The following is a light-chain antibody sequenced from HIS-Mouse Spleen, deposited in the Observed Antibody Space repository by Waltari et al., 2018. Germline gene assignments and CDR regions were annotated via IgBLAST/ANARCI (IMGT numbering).Light chain of an antibody. CDR1: SSDVGGYNY. V-gene: IGLV2-14*03. J-gene: IGLJ3*02. CDR2: YVS. CDR3: SSYTSSSTNWV. Sequence: QSALTQPASVSGSPGQSITISCTGTSSDVGGYNYVPWYQHHPGKAPKLMIYYVSNRPSGVSNRFSGSKSGNTASLTISGLQAEDEADYYCSSYTSSSTNWVFGGGTKLTVL.